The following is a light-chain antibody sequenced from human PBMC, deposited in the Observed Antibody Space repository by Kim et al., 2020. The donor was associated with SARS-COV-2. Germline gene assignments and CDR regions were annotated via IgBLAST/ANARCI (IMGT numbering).Light chain of an antibody. V-gene: IGLV2-8*01. Sequence: GLSLTISCTGTSRDVGGYNYVSWYQQHPGKAPKLMIYEVSKRPSGVPDRFSGSKSGNTASLTVSGLQAEDEADYYCSSYAGSNNLVFGGGTQLTVL. J-gene: IGLJ2*01. CDR1: SRDVGGYNY. CDR2: EVS. CDR3: SSYAGSNNLV.